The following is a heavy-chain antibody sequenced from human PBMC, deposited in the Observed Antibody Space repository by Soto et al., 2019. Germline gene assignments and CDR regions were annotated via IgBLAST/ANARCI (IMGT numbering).Heavy chain of an antibody. CDR3: ARYQEVVVINYYYYGMDV. J-gene: IGHJ6*02. CDR2: ISYDGSSK. D-gene: IGHD3-22*01. CDR1: GFTFSSYA. Sequence: QVELVESGGGVVQPGRSLRLSCAASGFTFSSYAMHWVRQAPGKGLEWVTVISYDGSSKYYADSVKGRFTISRDNSKNTLYLQMNSLRAEDTAVYYCARYQEVVVINYYYYGMDVWGQGTTVTVSS. V-gene: IGHV3-30-3*01.